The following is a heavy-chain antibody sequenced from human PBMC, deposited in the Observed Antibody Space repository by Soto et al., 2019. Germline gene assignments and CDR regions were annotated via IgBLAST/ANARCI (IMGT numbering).Heavy chain of an antibody. Sequence: QVQLQESGPGLVKPSETLSLTCTVSGASIGRRSYFWGWIRQTPGKGLEWIGSMHFGGTTHSSPSLKSRVVISVDTSQNQFSLEVKAVTAADSGVYYCARHEQNLRNGFGPWGPGTLVTVSS. J-gene: IGHJ5*02. CDR1: GASIGRRSYF. V-gene: IGHV4-39*01. CDR2: MHFGGTT. CDR3: ARHEQNLRNGFGP.